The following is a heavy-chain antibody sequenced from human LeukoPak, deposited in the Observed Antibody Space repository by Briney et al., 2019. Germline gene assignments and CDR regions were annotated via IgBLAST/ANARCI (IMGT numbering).Heavy chain of an antibody. CDR3: ARDRGYGGIFDY. V-gene: IGHV4-59*13. CDR2: IYSSGST. D-gene: IGHD4-23*01. CDR1: GGSISSYY. Sequence: PSETLSLTCTVSGGSISSYYWSWIRQPPGKGLEWIGYIYSSGSTKYSPSLKSRVAISLDTSKNDFSLRLCSVTAADTAVYYCARDRGYGGIFDYWGQGTLVTVYS. J-gene: IGHJ4*02.